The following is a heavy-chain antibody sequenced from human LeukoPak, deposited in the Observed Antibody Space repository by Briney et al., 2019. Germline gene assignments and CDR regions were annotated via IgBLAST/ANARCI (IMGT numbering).Heavy chain of an antibody. V-gene: IGHV4-59*12. CDR1: GGSITSNY. J-gene: IGHJ6*03. CDR3: ARLGYCSSTSCYSPYYYYYYMDV. Sequence: SETLSLTCTVSGGSITSNYWSWIRQPPGKGLEWIGYIHYSGRTNYKSSLKSRVTLSVDTSKNQFSLKLSSVTAADTAVYYCARLGYCSSTSCYSPYYYYYYMDVWGKGTTVTVSS. CDR2: IHYSGRT. D-gene: IGHD2-2*02.